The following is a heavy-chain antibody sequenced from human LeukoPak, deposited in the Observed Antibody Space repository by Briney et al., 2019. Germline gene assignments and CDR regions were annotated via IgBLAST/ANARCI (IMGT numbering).Heavy chain of an antibody. V-gene: IGHV4-34*01. D-gene: IGHD3-22*01. J-gene: IGHJ4*02. CDR1: GGSFSGYY. CDR3: ERVGLDSSLKKYYFDY. CDR2: INHSGST. Sequence: SETLSLTCAVYGGSFSGYYWSWIRQPPGKGLEWIGEINHSGSTNYNPSLKSRVTISVDTSKNQFSLKLSSVTAADTAVYYCERVGLDSSLKKYYFDYWGQGTLVTVSS.